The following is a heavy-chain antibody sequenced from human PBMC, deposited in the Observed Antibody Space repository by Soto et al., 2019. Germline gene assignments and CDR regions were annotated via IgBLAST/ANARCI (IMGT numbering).Heavy chain of an antibody. D-gene: IGHD1-26*01. Sequence: TXSLTCTVSGGCISRGSYHWSWIRQHPGKGLEWIGNIYYSGSSYYNPSLKSRATISIDTSKDQFSLRLGSVTAADTAVYYCARVEGSSYYFRHDCWGRGTLVTVSS. V-gene: IGHV4-31*03. CDR3: ARVEGSSYYFRHDC. CDR1: GGCISRGSYH. CDR2: IYYSGSS. J-gene: IGHJ4*02.